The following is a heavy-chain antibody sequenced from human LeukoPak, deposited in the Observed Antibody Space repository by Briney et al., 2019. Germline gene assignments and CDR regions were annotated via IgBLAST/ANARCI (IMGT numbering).Heavy chain of an antibody. CDR2: ISYDGSNK. J-gene: IGHJ4*02. V-gene: IGHV3-30*18. CDR3: AKDLTMVRRFSFGDY. D-gene: IGHD3-10*01. Sequence: PGGSLRLSCAASGFTFDDYAMHWVRQAPGKGLEWVAVISYDGSNKYYADSVKGRFTISRDNSKNTLYLQMNSLRAEDTAVYYCAKDLTMVRRFSFGDYWGQETLVTVSS. CDR1: GFTFDDYA.